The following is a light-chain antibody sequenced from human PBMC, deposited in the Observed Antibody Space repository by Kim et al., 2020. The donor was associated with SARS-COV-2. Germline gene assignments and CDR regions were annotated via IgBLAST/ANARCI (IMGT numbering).Light chain of an antibody. CDR1: SLRNYY. V-gene: IGLV3-19*01. CDR3: NPRDSSGNHYV. Sequence: SSELTQDPAVSVALGQTVRITCQGDSLRNYYASWYQQKPGQAPILVIYGKNNRPSGIPDRFSGSSSGNTASLTITGAQAEDEADYYCNPRDSSGNHYVFGTGTKVTVL. J-gene: IGLJ1*01. CDR2: GKN.